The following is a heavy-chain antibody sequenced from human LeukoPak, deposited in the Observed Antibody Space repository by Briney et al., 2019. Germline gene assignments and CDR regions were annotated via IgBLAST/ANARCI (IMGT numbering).Heavy chain of an antibody. CDR1: GFTFSSYW. J-gene: IGHJ4*02. Sequence: PGGSLRLSCAASGFTFSSYWMSWVRQAPGKGLERVSVIYSGGSTYYADSVKGRFNISRDNSKNTLYLQMNSLRAEDTAVYYCAREGYYYDSSGYHDYWGQGTLVTVSS. V-gene: IGHV3-53*01. D-gene: IGHD3-22*01. CDR2: IYSGGST. CDR3: AREGYYYDSSGYHDY.